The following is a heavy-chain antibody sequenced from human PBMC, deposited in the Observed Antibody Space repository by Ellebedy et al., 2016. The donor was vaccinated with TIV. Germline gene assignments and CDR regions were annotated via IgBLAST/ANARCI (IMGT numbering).Heavy chain of an antibody. CDR2: ISYDGSNK. Sequence: PGGSLRLSCTASGFTFNTFGMHWVRQAPGKGLEWVAVISYDGSNKYYADSVKGRFTISRDNSKDTLYLQMNSLRAEDTAVYYCARVGRRGGYNYPGYFDYWGQGTLVTVSS. CDR3: ARVGRRGGYNYPGYFDY. D-gene: IGHD5-24*01. J-gene: IGHJ4*02. CDR1: GFTFNTFG. V-gene: IGHV3-30*06.